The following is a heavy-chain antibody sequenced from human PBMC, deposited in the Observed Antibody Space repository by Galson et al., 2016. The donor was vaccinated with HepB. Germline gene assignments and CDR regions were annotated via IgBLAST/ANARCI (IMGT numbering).Heavy chain of an antibody. Sequence: SLRLSCAASGFTFTYYEMNWVRQAPGKGLEWVSYISGSGNNKYYADSVRGRFTVSSDTARNSVYLLMNSLRAEDTAIYYCARDIRSDLRSVLRPMAGLVVLYGLDVWGQGTTVTVSS. CDR2: ISGSGNNK. J-gene: IGHJ6*02. D-gene: IGHD3-3*01. V-gene: IGHV3-48*03. CDR3: ARDIRSDLRSVLRPMAGLVVLYGLDV. CDR1: GFTFTYYE.